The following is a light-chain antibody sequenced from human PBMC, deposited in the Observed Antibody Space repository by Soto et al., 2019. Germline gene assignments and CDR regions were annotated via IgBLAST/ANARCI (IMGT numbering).Light chain of an antibody. CDR1: HSVDFF. J-gene: IGKJ5*01. Sequence: EIVLTQSPATLSLSPGARATLSFSASHSVDFFLAWYQQKPGQAPRLLIYRACNRATGIPARFSGSGSGTDFTLTISSLESEDFAFYYCHQSSDWPITFGQGTRLEIK. V-gene: IGKV3-11*01. CDR3: HQSSDWPIT. CDR2: RAC.